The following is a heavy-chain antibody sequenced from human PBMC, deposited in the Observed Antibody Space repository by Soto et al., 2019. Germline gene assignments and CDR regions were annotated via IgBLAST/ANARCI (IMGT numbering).Heavy chain of an antibody. V-gene: IGHV1-69*06. CDR3: ARDRRQQLLFSVYGMDV. CDR1: GYTFTGYY. D-gene: IGHD6-13*01. Sequence: ASVKVSCKASGYTFTGYYMHWVRQAPGQGLEWMGGINPNFGTANYAQKFQGRVTITADKSTSTAYMELSSLRSEDTAVYYCARDRRQQLLFSVYGMDVWGQGTTVTVS. J-gene: IGHJ6*02. CDR2: INPNFGTA.